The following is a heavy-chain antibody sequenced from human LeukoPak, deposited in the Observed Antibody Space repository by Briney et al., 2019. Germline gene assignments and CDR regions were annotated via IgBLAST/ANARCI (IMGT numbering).Heavy chain of an antibody. V-gene: IGHV3-48*03. D-gene: IGHD1-26*01. CDR1: GFTFSSYE. J-gene: IGHJ4*02. CDR2: ISSSGSTI. Sequence: GGSLRLSCAASGFTFSSYEMNWVRQAPGKGLEWVSYISSSGSTIYYADSVKGRFTISRDNAKNSLYLHMNSLRAEDTAVYYCARDEVGAFDYWGQGSLVTVSS. CDR3: ARDEVGAFDY.